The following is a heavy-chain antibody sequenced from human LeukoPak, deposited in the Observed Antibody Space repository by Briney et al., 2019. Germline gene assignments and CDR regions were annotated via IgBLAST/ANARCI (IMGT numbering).Heavy chain of an antibody. Sequence: SETLSLTWSVSGASISSYYWSWIRQPPEKGLEWIAYIYYTGSTNYNPSLKSRVTISLDTSKNQFSLMVNSVTTTDTAVYYCARKRGYYGSGSFDYWGQGNPVTVSS. CDR3: ARKRGYYGSGSFDY. D-gene: IGHD3-10*01. CDR1: GASISSYY. V-gene: IGHV4-59*01. J-gene: IGHJ4*02. CDR2: IYYTGST.